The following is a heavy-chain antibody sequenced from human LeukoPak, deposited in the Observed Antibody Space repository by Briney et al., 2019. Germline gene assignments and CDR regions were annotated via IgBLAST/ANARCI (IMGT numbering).Heavy chain of an antibody. V-gene: IGHV3-21*01. CDR3: AREEQPRYYDY. Sequence: GSLRLSCAASGFTFSSYSMNWVRQAPGKGLEWVSSISSSSSYVYYADSVKGRFTISRDNARNSLYLQMNSLRAEDTAVYYCAREEQPRYYDYWGQGTLVTVSS. CDR2: ISSSSSYV. CDR1: GFTFSSYS. J-gene: IGHJ4*02. D-gene: IGHD6-13*01.